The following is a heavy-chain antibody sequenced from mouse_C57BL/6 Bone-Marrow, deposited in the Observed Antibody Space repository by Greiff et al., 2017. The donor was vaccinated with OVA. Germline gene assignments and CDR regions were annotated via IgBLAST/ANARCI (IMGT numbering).Heavy chain of an antibody. Sequence: VQLQQSGAELARPGASVKLSCKASGYTFTSYGISWVKQRPGQGLEWIGEIYPRSGNTYYNEKFKGKATLTADKSSSTAYMELRSLTSEDSAVYFCARSLGLPGAMDYWGQGTSVTVSS. D-gene: IGHD3-3*01. CDR2: IYPRSGNT. J-gene: IGHJ4*01. V-gene: IGHV1-81*01. CDR1: GYTFTSYG. CDR3: ARSLGLPGAMDY.